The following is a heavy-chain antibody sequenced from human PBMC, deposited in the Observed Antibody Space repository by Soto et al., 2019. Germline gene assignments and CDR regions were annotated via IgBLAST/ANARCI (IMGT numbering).Heavy chain of an antibody. Sequence: PSETLSLTCTVSGGSISSYYWSWIRQPPGKGLEWIGYIYYSGSTNYNPSLKSRVTISVDTSKNQFSLKLSSVTAADTAVYYCASTPGVATIVHWGQGTLVTVSS. J-gene: IGHJ4*02. CDR2: IYYSGST. D-gene: IGHD5-12*01. CDR3: ASTPGVATIVH. V-gene: IGHV4-59*12. CDR1: GGSISSYY.